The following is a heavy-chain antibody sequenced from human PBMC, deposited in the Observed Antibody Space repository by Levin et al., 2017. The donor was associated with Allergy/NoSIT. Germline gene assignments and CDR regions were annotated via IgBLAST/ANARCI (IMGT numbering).Heavy chain of an antibody. CDR2: IYPDDSDT. CDR1: GYSFTTYW. Sequence: KVSCKGSGYSFTTYWIGWVRQMPGKGLEWMGIIYPDDSDTRYSPSFQGQVTISADKSISTAYLQWSSLKASDTAMYYCVRRSSSFGMDVWGQGTTVTVSS. J-gene: IGHJ6*02. D-gene: IGHD6-6*01. V-gene: IGHV5-51*01. CDR3: VRRSSSFGMDV.